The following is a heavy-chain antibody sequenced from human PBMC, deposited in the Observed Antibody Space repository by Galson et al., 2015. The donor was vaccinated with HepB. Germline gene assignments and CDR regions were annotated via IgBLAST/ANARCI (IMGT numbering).Heavy chain of an antibody. CDR1: GFTFSSYG. CDR2: ISYDGSKI. CDR3: AKDHSRRSHNYFEY. D-gene: IGHD4-11*01. V-gene: IGHV3-30*18. Sequence: SLRLSCAASGFTFSSYGMHWVRQAPGKGLEWVAIISYDGSKIYYGDSVKGRFTISRDNSKNTVYLQTNSLRAEDTAVYYCAKDHSRRSHNYFEYWGQGTLITVSS. J-gene: IGHJ4*02.